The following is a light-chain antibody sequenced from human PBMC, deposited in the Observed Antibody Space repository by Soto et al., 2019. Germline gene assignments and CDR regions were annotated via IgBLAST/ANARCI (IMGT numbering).Light chain of an antibody. J-gene: IGLJ1*01. CDR1: NIGSKS. CDR3: QVWDSSSDHRV. V-gene: IGLV3-21*04. CDR2: YDS. Sequence: SYELTQPPSVSVAPGKTARITCGENNIGSKSVHWYQQKQGQSPVLAIYYDSDRPSGIPERFSGSKSGNTATLTISRVEVGDDADYYCQVWDSSSDHRVFGTGTKLTVL.